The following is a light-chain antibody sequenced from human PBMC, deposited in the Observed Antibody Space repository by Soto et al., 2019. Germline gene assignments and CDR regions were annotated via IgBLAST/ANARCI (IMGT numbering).Light chain of an antibody. CDR3: QHYKDWPLT. Sequence: EIVMTQSPATLSVSPGERATLSCRASQSISSNLAWYQHKPGQAPRLLIYGASTRATAISARFSGSGSGTEFTLAISSLQSEDFAVYYCQHYKDWPLTFGGGTKVEIK. J-gene: IGKJ4*01. V-gene: IGKV3-15*01. CDR1: QSISSN. CDR2: GAS.